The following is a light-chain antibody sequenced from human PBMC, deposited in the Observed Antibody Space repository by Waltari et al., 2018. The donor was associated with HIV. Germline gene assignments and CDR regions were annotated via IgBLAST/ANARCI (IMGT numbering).Light chain of an antibody. J-gene: IGLJ3*02. Sequence: QSVLTQPPSASGTPGQRVTISCSGSSPNIGSNTVNWYQQPPGPAPKLLIYSNNQRPSGVPDRFSGSKSGTSASLAISGLQSEDEADYYCAAWDDSLNGWVFGGGTKLTVL. CDR1: SPNIGSNT. CDR2: SNN. CDR3: AAWDDSLNGWV. V-gene: IGLV1-44*01.